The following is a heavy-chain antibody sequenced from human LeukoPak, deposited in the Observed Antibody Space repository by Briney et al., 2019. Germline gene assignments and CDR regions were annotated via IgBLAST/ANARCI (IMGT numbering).Heavy chain of an antibody. CDR2: LIISSTYI. D-gene: IGHD3-9*01. CDR1: GFTLSSYS. V-gene: IGHV3-21*01. Sequence: GGSLRLSCAASGFTLSSYSMNWARQAPGKGLEWVSSLIISSTYIYYSDSVRGRSTISRDSAKNSLYLQMNSLRAEDTAVYYCARDYKDRLVGYFDYLDYGMDVWGQGTTVTVSS. J-gene: IGHJ6*02. CDR3: ARDYKDRLVGYFDYLDYGMDV.